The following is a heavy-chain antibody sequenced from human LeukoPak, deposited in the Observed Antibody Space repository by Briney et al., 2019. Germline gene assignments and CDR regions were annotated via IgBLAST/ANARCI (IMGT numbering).Heavy chain of an antibody. CDR3: ARSLGYSSSWSYNWFDP. D-gene: IGHD6-13*01. CDR2: INHSGST. Sequence: SETLSLTCAVYGGSFSGYYWSWIRQPPGKGLEWIGEINHSGSTNYNPSLKSRVTISVDTSKNQFSLKLSSVTAADTAVYYCARSLGYSSSWSYNWFDPWGQGTLVTASS. CDR1: GGSFSGYY. V-gene: IGHV4-34*01. J-gene: IGHJ5*02.